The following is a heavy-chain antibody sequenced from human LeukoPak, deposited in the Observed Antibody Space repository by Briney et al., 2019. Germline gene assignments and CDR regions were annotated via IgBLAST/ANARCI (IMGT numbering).Heavy chain of an antibody. D-gene: IGHD6-19*01. CDR3: ARDSVDIVAKPGIAVAGTSEGKKDHAFDI. CDR2: FDPEDGET. Sequence: ASVKVSCKVSGYTLTELSMHWVRQAPGKGLEWMGGFDPEDGETIYAQKFQGRVTITADKSMSTAYMELSSLRSEDTAVYYCARDSVDIVAKPGIAVAGTSEGKKDHAFDIWGQGTMVTVSS. J-gene: IGHJ3*02. V-gene: IGHV1-24*01. CDR1: GYTLTELS.